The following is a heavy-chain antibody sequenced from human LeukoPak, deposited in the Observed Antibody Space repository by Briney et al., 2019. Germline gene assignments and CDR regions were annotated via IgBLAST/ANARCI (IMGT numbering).Heavy chain of an antibody. J-gene: IGHJ4*02. V-gene: IGHV5-51*01. CDR2: IYPDDSDT. CDR1: GYSFTNYW. Sequence: GESLKISSKGSGYSFTNYWIGWVRQMPGKGLEWMGIIYPDDSDTRYSPSFQGQVTISADKSISTAYLQWSSLKASDTAMYYCAIHRSGSSHSSFDYWGQGTLVTVSS. CDR3: AIHRSGSSHSSFDY. D-gene: IGHD2-15*01.